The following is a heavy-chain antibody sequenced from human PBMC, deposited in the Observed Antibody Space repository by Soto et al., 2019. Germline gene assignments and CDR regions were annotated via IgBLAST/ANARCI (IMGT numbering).Heavy chain of an antibody. J-gene: IGHJ4*02. CDR2: VNPIVSMS. CDR3: ASSYGSGYRAFDY. CDR1: GDTFNFYS. Sequence: QVQLVQSGAEVKRPGSSVKVSCKASGDTFNFYSINWVRQAPGVGLEWMGRVNPIVSMSNYAQKFQVRVTMTADKSTSTAYRELSSLRAEDTAIYYCASSYGSGYRAFDYWGQGALVTVSS. V-gene: IGHV1-69*02. D-gene: IGHD3-10*01.